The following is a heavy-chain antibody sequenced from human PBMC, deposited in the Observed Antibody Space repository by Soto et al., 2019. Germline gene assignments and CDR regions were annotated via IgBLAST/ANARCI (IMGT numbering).Heavy chain of an antibody. V-gene: IGHV3-30*18. J-gene: IGHJ4*02. D-gene: IGHD3-22*01. CDR3: AKDFYYDTSGYYLDY. Sequence: PGGSLRLSCAASGFTFSSYAMSWVRQAPGKGLEWVAGISYDGGNKYYADSVKGRFTISRDASKNTLYLQMSSLRAEDTAIYYCAKDFYYDTSGYYLDYWGQGTLVTVSS. CDR1: GFTFSSYA. CDR2: ISYDGGNK.